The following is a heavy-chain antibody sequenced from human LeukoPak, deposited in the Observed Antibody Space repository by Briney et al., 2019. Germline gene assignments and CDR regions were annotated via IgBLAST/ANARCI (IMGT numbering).Heavy chain of an antibody. V-gene: IGHV3-30*18. CDR2: ISYDGSNK. CDR3: AKGPHYGDWDWFDP. Sequence: PGGSLRLSCAASGFTFSSYGMHWVRQAPGKGLEWVAVISYDGSNKYYADSVKGRFTISRDNSKNTLYLQMNSLRAEDTAVYYCAKGPHYGDWDWFDPWGQGTLVTVSS. J-gene: IGHJ5*02. CDR1: GFTFSSYG. D-gene: IGHD4-17*01.